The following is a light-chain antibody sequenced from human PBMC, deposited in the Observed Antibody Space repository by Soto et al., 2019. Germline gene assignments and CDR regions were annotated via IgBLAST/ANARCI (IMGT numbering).Light chain of an antibody. Sequence: DIHMTQSPSSLSASVGHRVTITCRASQSISTYLNWYQQKPGKAPKLLIYAASSLQSGVPSRFSGSGSGTDFTLTISSLQPEDFATYYCQQSYRTPRTFGQGTKVDIK. CDR2: AAS. J-gene: IGKJ1*01. CDR3: QQSYRTPRT. CDR1: QSISTY. V-gene: IGKV1-39*01.